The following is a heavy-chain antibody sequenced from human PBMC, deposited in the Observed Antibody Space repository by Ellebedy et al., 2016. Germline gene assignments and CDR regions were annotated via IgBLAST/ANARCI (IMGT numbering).Heavy chain of an antibody. CDR2: IYDSGNT. CDR1: GTSIRSSY. D-gene: IGHD3-16*01. V-gene: IGHV4-59*13. CDR3: ARSLGAIDF. Sequence: SETLSLTCAVSGTSIRSSYWSWIRQPPGKGLEWFGYIYDSGNTNYNPSLKSRVTISLDTSKKQFSLKLISVTAADTAVYYCARSLGAIDFWGQGTMLTVSS. J-gene: IGHJ3*01.